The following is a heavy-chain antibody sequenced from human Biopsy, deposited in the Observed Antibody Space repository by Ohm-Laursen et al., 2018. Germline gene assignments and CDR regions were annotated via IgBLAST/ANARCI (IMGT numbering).Heavy chain of an antibody. CDR2: INAKTGDT. D-gene: IGHD3-22*01. CDR1: GYTFIDYY. V-gene: IGHV1-2*02. Sequence: VASVKVSCKASGYTFIDYYIHWVRQAPGQGLEWMGWINAKTGDTNYAQKFQGRVTMTRDTSISTAYVDLSSLRSDDTAVYYCTRGGYYYDSLAYYYWFDPWGQGTLVTVSS. CDR3: TRGGYYYDSLAYYYWFDP. J-gene: IGHJ5*02.